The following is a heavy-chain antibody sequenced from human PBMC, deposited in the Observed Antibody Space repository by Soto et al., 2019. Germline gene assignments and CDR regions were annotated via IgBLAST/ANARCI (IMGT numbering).Heavy chain of an antibody. CDR2: INAGNGNT. CDR3: ARELYDSSGRRLPNYYYYYGMDV. J-gene: IGHJ6*02. D-gene: IGHD3-22*01. V-gene: IGHV1-3*01. CDR1: GYTFTSYA. Sequence: GASVKVSCKAPGYTFTSYARHWVRQAPGQRLEWMGWINAGNGNTKYSQKFQGRVTITRDTSASTAYMELSSLRSEDTAVYYCARELYDSSGRRLPNYYYYYGMDVWGQGTTVTVSS.